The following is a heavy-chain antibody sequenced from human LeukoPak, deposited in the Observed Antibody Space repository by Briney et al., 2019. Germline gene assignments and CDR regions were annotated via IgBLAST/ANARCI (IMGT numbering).Heavy chain of an antibody. CDR3: ARLYCSSTSCFDY. D-gene: IGHD2-2*01. Sequence: GGSLRLSCAASGFTFSNYGMHWVRQAPGKGLEWVAFIRYDGSNKYYADSVKGRFTISRDNSKNTLYLQMNSLRAEDTAVYYCARLYCSSTSCFDYWGQGTLVTVSS. J-gene: IGHJ4*02. CDR2: IRYDGSNK. V-gene: IGHV3-30*02. CDR1: GFTFSNYG.